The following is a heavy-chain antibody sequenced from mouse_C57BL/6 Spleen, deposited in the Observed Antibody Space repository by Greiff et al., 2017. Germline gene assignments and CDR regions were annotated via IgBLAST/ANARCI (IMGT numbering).Heavy chain of an antibody. CDR3: ARHGSSPAWFAY. CDR1: EYEFPSHD. D-gene: IGHD1-1*01. CDR2: INRDGGST. J-gene: IGHJ3*01. V-gene: IGHV5-2*01. Sequence: EVKLMESGGGLVQPGESLKLSCESNEYEFPSHDMSWVRKTPEKRLELVAAINRDGGSTYYPDTMERRFIISRDKTKKTLYLQRSRLRAEDTALYYSARHGSSPAWFAYWGQGTLVTVSA.